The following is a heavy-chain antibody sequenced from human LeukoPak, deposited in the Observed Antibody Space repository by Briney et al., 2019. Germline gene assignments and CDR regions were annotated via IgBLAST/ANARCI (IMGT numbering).Heavy chain of an antibody. CDR3: ARVIAVAGLRWFDP. CDR1: GYTLTELS. Sequence: GASVKVSCTVSGYTLTELSMHWVRQAPGKGLEWMGGFDPEDGETIYAQKFQGRVTMTEDTSTDTAYMELSSLRSDDTAVYYCARVIAVAGLRWFDPWGQGTLVTVSS. CDR2: FDPEDGET. V-gene: IGHV1-24*01. J-gene: IGHJ5*02. D-gene: IGHD6-19*01.